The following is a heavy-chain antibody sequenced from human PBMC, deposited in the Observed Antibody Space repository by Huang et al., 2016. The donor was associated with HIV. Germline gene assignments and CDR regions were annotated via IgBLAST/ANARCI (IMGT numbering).Heavy chain of an antibody. CDR2: KIPICGTP. CDR1: GDTFRKYA. J-gene: IGHJ4*02. V-gene: IGHV1-69*13. D-gene: IGHD2-15*01. Sequence: QVQLVQSGAEVKKPGSSVRVSCRASGDTFRKYAISWVRQAPGQGLEGMAGKIPICGTPKDAPKFQGRITSSAKESTSTVYVELSSLTFQDTAVYYCARGMWDSNWDGTDWLLRHFDSWGQGTLVTVSS. CDR3: ARGMWDSNWDGTDWLLRHFDS.